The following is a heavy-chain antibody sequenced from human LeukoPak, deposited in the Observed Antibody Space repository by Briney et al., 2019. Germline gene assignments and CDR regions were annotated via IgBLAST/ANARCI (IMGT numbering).Heavy chain of an antibody. CDR3: ARAEGSSWSFFNY. J-gene: IGHJ4*02. D-gene: IGHD6-13*01. CDR2: IKQDGSEK. V-gene: IGHV3-7*01. Sequence: QSGGSLRLSCAASGFTFSSYWMSWVRQAPGKGLEWVANIKQDGSEKYYVDSVKGRFTISRDNAKNTLYLQMNSLRAEDTAVYYCARAEGSSWSFFNYWGQGTLVTVSS. CDR1: GFTFSSYW.